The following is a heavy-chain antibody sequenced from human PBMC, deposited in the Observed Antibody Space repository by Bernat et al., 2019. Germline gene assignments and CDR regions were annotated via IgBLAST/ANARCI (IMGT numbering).Heavy chain of an antibody. CDR1: GFTVSSNY. CDR3: ARAAFEYSSAPPPDY. J-gene: IGHJ4*02. Sequence: EVQLVESGGGLVQPGGSLRLSCAASGFTVSSNYMSWVRQAPGKGLEWVSVIYSGGSTYYADSVKGRFTISRDNSKNTLYLQMNSLRAEDTAVYYCARAAFEYSSAPPPDYWGQGTLVTVSS. V-gene: IGHV3-66*01. D-gene: IGHD6-6*01. CDR2: IYSGGST.